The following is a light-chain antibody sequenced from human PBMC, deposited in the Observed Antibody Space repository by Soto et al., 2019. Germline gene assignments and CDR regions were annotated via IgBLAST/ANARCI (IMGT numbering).Light chain of an antibody. V-gene: IGKV1-6*01. Sequence: AIQMTQSPSSLSTSVGDRVTITCRASQAIRSDLGWYQKKPGKAPKLLIYAASILQSGVPSRFIGRGYGTDFTLTISSLQTEDIATYYCLQDYNYPRTFGQGTQVEI. CDR2: AAS. CDR3: LQDYNYPRT. CDR1: QAIRSD. J-gene: IGKJ1*01.